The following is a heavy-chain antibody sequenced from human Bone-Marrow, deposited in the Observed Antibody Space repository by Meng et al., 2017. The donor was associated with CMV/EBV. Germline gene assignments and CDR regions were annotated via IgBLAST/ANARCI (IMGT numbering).Heavy chain of an antibody. D-gene: IGHD6-13*01. CDR3: ARPNPPAESSTLHYYYGMDV. CDR2: IYYSGST. CDR1: GGSISSSSCY. Sequence: GSLRLSCTVSGGSISSSSCYWGWIRQPPGKGLEWIGSIYYSGSTYYNPSLKSRVTISVDTSKNQFSLKLSSVTAADTAVYYCARPNPPAESSTLHYYYGMDVWGQGTTVTVSS. J-gene: IGHJ6*02. V-gene: IGHV4-39*01.